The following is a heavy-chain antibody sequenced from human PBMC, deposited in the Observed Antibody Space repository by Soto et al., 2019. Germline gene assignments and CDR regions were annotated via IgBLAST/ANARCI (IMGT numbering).Heavy chain of an antibody. CDR2: VNAFNGKR. CDR1: GFTFTSYG. CDR3: AGDDDFWGGFFLH. J-gene: IGHJ4*02. V-gene: IGHV1-18*01. Sequence: QVQLVQSGPELKNPGASVKVACKASGFTFTSYGFSWVRQAPGQGLEWMGWVNAFNGKRNYAHNLQGRVTMTTDTSPGNAYMELRSLRSEETAFYYCAGDDDFWGGFFLHWGQGTLNPVS. D-gene: IGHD3-3*01.